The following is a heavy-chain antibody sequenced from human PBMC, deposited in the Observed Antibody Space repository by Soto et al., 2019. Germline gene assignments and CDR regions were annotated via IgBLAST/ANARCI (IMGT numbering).Heavy chain of an antibody. D-gene: IGHD2-15*01. CDR2: IIPIFGTA. V-gene: IGHV1-69*06. J-gene: IGHJ4*02. Sequence: QVQLVQSGAEVKKPGSSVKVSCKASGSTFSSYAISWVRQAPGQGLEWMGGIIPIFGTANYAQKFQGRVTITADKSTSTAYMELSSLRSEDTAMYYCARDYCTGVSCPHDYWGQGTLVTVSS. CDR1: GSTFSSYA. CDR3: ARDYCTGVSCPHDY.